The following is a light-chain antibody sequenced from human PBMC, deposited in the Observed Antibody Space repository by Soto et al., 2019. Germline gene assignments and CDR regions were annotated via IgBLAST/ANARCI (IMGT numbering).Light chain of an antibody. CDR1: SSDVGRYNY. V-gene: IGLV2-14*03. Sequence: QSVLTQPASVSGSPGQSITISCTGTSSDVGRYNYVSWYQHHPGKAPKLIIYDVTDRPSGVSDRFSGSKSGNTASLTISGLQAEDEADYYCSSFTTSSTLDVFGTGTKVTVL. CDR2: DVT. CDR3: SSFTTSSTLDV. J-gene: IGLJ1*01.